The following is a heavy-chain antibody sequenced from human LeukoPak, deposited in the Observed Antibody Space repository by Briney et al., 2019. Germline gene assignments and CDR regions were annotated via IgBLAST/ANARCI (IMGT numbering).Heavy chain of an antibody. CDR1: GYTFTELA. V-gene: IGHV1-24*01. J-gene: IGHJ4*02. D-gene: IGHD2-15*01. Sequence: ASVKVSCKVSGYTFTELAMHWVRQAPGKGLEWLGGFDPDAGQTIYGQKFQGRLTMTEDTSTDTAFMDLSSPRSEDTAVYYCATQVCRGNSCYSSLDFWGQGTLVTVSS. CDR3: ATQVCRGNSCYSSLDF. CDR2: FDPDAGQT.